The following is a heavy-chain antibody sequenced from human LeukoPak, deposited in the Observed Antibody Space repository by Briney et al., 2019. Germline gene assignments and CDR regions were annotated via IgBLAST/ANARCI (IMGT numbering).Heavy chain of an antibody. CDR2: IRSDGNKK. D-gene: IGHD3-3*01. J-gene: IGHJ4*02. Sequence: GGSLRLSCAASVFTFSSYGMYWVRQAPGKGLEWVAFIRSDGNKKYYADSVKGRFTISRDNSRNTLYLQMNSLRAEDTAVYYCSKIWSGYYTYWGQGTLVTVSS. V-gene: IGHV3-30*02. CDR1: VFTFSSYG. CDR3: SKIWSGYYTY.